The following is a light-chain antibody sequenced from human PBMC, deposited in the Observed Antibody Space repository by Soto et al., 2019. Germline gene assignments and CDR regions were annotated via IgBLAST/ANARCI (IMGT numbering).Light chain of an antibody. Sequence: DIQMTQSPSSLSASVGARVPITCQASHDIKKYLNWYQQKAHKVPKLLIHDASTLATGVPSRFTGSGSGTDFTLTINSLQPEDVATKYCQQFDDLPFTFGGGTKVDI. V-gene: IGKV1-33*01. CDR2: DAS. J-gene: IGKJ4*01. CDR3: QQFDDLPFT. CDR1: HDIKKY.